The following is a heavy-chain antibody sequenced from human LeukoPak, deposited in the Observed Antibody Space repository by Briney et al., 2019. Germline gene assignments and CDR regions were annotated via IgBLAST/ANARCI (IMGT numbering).Heavy chain of an antibody. CDR2: INHSGST. V-gene: IGHV4-34*01. CDR1: GGSFSGYY. Sequence: SETLSLTCAVYGGSFSGYYWSWIRQPPGRGLEWIGEINHSGSTNYNPSLKSRVTISVDTSKNQFSLKLSSVTAADTAVYYCSGGKPYWYFDLWGRGTLVTVSS. CDR3: SGGKPYWYFDL. D-gene: IGHD4-23*01. J-gene: IGHJ2*01.